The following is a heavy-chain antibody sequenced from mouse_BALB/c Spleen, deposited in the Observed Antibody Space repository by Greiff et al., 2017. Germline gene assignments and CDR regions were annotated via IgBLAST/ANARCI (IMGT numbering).Heavy chain of an antibody. CDR2: IDTSDSYT. V-gene: IGHV1-69*01. CDR3: ARGRNPGAMDY. CDR1: GYTFTDYW. Sequence: QVQLQQPGAELVMPGASVKMSCKASGYTFTDYWMHWVQQRPGQGLEWIGAIDTSDSYTSYNQKFKGKATLTVDESSSTAYMQLSSLTSEDSAVYYCARGRNPGAMDYWGQGTSVTVSS. J-gene: IGHJ4*01.